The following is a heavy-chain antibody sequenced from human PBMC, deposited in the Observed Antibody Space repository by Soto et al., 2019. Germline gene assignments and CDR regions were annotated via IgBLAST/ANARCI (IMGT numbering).Heavy chain of an antibody. Sequence: ASVKVSCKASGYTFTNYGITWVRQAPGQGLEWMGGFDPEDGETIYAQKFQGRVTMTEDTSTDTAYMELSSLRSEDTAVYYCARDLSGIAAAGMDRDYYYGMDVWGQGTTVTVSS. D-gene: IGHD6-13*01. V-gene: IGHV1-24*01. CDR3: ARDLSGIAAAGMDRDYYYGMDV. CDR2: FDPEDGET. J-gene: IGHJ6*02. CDR1: GYTFTNYG.